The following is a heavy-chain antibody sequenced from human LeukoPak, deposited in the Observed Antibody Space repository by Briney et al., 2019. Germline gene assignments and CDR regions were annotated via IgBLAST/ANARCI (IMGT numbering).Heavy chain of an antibody. CDR1: GFTFSSYA. CDR2: ISGSGGST. D-gene: IGHD5-18*01. V-gene: IGHV3-23*01. J-gene: IGHJ6*02. CDR3: AKSWGYSYGSSYGMDV. Sequence: GGSLRLSCAASGFTFSSYAVSWVRQAPGKGLEWVSAISGSGGSTYYADSVKGRFTISRDNSKNSLYLQMNSLRAEDTAVYYCAKSWGYSYGSSYGMDVWGQGTTVTVSS.